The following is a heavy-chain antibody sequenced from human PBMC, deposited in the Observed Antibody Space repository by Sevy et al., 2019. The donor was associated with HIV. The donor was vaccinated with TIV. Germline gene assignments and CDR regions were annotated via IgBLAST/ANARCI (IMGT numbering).Heavy chain of an antibody. Sequence: GGSLRLSCAASGFTFSDYYMSWIRQAPGKGLEWVSYISSSGSTIYYADSVKGRFTISRDKAKNSLYLQMNSLRAEDTAVYYCASGLAYYYDSSGSKAAYWGQGTLVTVSS. J-gene: IGHJ4*02. CDR2: ISSSGSTI. CDR1: GFTFSDYY. V-gene: IGHV3-11*01. D-gene: IGHD3-22*01. CDR3: ASGLAYYYDSSGSKAAY.